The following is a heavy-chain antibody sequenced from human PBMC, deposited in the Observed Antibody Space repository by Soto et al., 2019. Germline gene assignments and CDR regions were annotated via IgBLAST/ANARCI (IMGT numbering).Heavy chain of an antibody. V-gene: IGHV3-30*18. CDR1: GFTFSSYV. Sequence: QVQLVESGGGAVQPGRSLRLSCAASGFTFSSYVMHWVRQAPGKGLEWVAVISYDGSNKYYADSVKGRFTISRDNSKNTLYLQMNSLRAEDTAVYYCANGCSSTSCYHFDYWGQGTLVTVSS. CDR2: ISYDGSNK. CDR3: ANGCSSTSCYHFDY. D-gene: IGHD2-2*01. J-gene: IGHJ4*02.